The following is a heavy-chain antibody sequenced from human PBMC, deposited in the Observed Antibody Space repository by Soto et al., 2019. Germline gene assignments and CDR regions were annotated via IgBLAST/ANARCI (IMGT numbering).Heavy chain of an antibody. Sequence: EVQLVESGGGLVQPGGSLRLSCAASGFTFSDYGVNWVRQAPGKGLEWISYISSGSDTIYYANSVKGRFTISRDNAKKSVFLQMTSLRDEDTAVYYCARVSTTWEDDYWGQGTLVTVSS. J-gene: IGHJ4*02. D-gene: IGHD1-26*01. CDR1: GFTFSDYG. CDR3: ARVSTTWEDDY. CDR2: ISSGSDTI. V-gene: IGHV3-48*02.